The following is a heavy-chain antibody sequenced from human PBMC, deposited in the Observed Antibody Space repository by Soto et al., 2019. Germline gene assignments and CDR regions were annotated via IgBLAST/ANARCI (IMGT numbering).Heavy chain of an antibody. D-gene: IGHD2-2*03. CDR1: GDSVSSISAA. J-gene: IGHJ4*02. CDR2: TYYRSKWYN. V-gene: IGHV6-1*01. CDR3: TRQSCWILFF. Sequence: SQTLSLTCAISGDSVSSISAAWHWVRQSPSRGLEWLGRTYYRSKWYNDYAASVEGRISINPDTSKNQFSLQLNSVTPELTSAYYCTRQSCWILFFWGQGTLVTVS.